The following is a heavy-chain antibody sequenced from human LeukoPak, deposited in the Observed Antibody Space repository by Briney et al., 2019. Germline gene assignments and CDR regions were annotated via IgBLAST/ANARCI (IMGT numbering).Heavy chain of an antibody. J-gene: IGHJ4*02. CDR1: GFTFSNYW. Sequence: GGSLRLSCVASGFTFSNYWMSWVRQAPGKGLEWVANIKQDGSEQYYVDSVKGRFTVSRDNAKNSLHLQMNSLRAEDRAVYYCATDSPYDYWGQGTLVTVSS. D-gene: IGHD2-15*01. CDR3: ATDSPYDY. V-gene: IGHV3-7*01. CDR2: IKQDGSEQ.